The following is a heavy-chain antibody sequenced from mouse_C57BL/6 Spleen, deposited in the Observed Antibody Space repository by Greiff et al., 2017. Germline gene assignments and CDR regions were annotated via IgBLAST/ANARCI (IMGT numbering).Heavy chain of an antibody. J-gene: IGHJ1*03. CDR3: TREEMVTTRWYFDV. CDR2: IDPETGGT. Sequence: QVQLQQSGAELVRPGASVTLSCKASGYTFTDYEMHWVKQTPVHGLEWIGAIDPETGGTAYNQKFKGKAILTADKSSSTAYMELRSLTSEDSAVYYCTREEMVTTRWYFDVWGTGTTVTVSS. D-gene: IGHD2-2*01. V-gene: IGHV1-15*01. CDR1: GYTFTDYE.